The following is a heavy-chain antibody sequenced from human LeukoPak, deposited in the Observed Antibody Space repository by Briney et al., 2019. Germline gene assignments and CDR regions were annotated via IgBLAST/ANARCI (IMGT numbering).Heavy chain of an antibody. J-gene: IGHJ4*02. V-gene: IGHV3-21*01. CDR1: GFTFRSYT. D-gene: IGHD4/OR15-4a*01. CDR2: ISGRSDYI. Sequence: GGSLRLSCAGSGFTFRSYTMNWVRQAPGEGLEWVSSISGRSDYIYYADSVKGRFTISRDHAKNSLYLQMNSLRAEDTAVYYCAREVDYGGYFFDYWGQGTLVTVSS. CDR3: AREVDYGGYFFDY.